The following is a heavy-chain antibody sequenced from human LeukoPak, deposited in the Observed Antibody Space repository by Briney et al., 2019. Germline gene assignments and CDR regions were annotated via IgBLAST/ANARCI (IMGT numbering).Heavy chain of an antibody. V-gene: IGHV3-48*03. CDR1: GFTFSSYG. CDR3: ARGLHPYELNEHQANY. D-gene: IGHD4-11*01. J-gene: IGHJ4*02. Sequence: PGGSLRLSCAASGFTFSSYGMNWVRQAPGKGLEWVSYISSSGSTIYYADSVKGRFTISRDNAKNTLYLQMNSLRAEDTAVYYCARGLHPYELNEHQANYWGQGTLVTVSS. CDR2: ISSSGSTI.